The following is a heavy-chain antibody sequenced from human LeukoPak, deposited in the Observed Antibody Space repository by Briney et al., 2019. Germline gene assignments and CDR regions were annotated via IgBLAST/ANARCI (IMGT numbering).Heavy chain of an antibody. J-gene: IGHJ2*01. Sequence: SETLSLTCTVSDYSISSGYYWGWIRQPPGKGLEWIGNIFHSGSTYYNPSLRSRVTISIDTSKNQFSLKLSSVTAADTAVYYCARVGRQQLVSTAGDWYFDLWGRGTLVTVSS. CDR3: ARVGRQQLVSTAGDWYFDL. CDR2: IFHSGST. CDR1: DYSISSGYY. V-gene: IGHV4-38-2*02. D-gene: IGHD6-13*01.